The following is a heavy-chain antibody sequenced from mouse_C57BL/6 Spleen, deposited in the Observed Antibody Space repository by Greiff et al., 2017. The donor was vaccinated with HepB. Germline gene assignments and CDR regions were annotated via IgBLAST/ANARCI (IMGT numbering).Heavy chain of an antibody. CDR2: ISDGGSYT. CDR3: ARDLDVGAMDY. CDR1: GFTFSSYA. D-gene: IGHD4-1*01. Sequence: EVQRVESGGGLVKPGGSLKLSCAASGFTFSSYAMSWVRQTPEKRLEWVATISDGGSYTYYPDNVKGRFTISRDNAKNNLYLQMSHLKSEDTAMYYCARDLDVGAMDYWGQGTSVTVSS. J-gene: IGHJ4*01. V-gene: IGHV5-4*01.